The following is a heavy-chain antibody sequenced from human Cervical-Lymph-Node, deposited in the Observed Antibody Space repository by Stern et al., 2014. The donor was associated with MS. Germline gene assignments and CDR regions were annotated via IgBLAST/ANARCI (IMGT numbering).Heavy chain of an antibody. CDR3: ARGRVDLIRALGI. Sequence: VQLVESGAEVKKPGASVKVSCKASGYTFTSYDINWVRQATGQGLEWMGWMNPNTGNTGYGPKFQGRVTMNMEHSISTGYMELRSLRSDDTGVYYCARGRVDLIRALGIWGQGTMVTVSS. CDR2: MNPNTGNT. V-gene: IGHV1-8*01. D-gene: IGHD3-16*01. J-gene: IGHJ3*02. CDR1: GYTFTSYD.